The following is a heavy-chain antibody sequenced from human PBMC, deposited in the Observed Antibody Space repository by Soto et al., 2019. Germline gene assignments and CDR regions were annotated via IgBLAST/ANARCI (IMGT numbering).Heavy chain of an antibody. CDR1: GYNFPTYW. Sequence: GESLKISFQGFGYNFPTYWIGWVRQMPGKGLEWLGMIYPGDSDTRYGPSFQGQVTISADKSISTTYLQWSSLKASDTAMYYCARSNLYSSTVYYYYYGMDVWGQGTTVTVSS. CDR2: IYPGDSDT. CDR3: ARSNLYSSTVYYYYYGMDV. D-gene: IGHD6-19*01. V-gene: IGHV5-51*01. J-gene: IGHJ6*02.